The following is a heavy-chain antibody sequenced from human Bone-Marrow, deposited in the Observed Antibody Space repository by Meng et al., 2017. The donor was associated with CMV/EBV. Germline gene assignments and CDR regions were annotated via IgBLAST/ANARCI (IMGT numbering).Heavy chain of an antibody. Sequence: SETLSLTCTVSGGSISSYYWSWIRQPPGKGLEWIGYIYYSRSTNYNPSLKSRVTISVDTSKNQFSLKLSSVTAADTAVYYCARVGRAAQYYFDYWGQGTLVTVSS. CDR2: IYYSRST. CDR1: GGSISSYY. V-gene: IGHV4-59*01. D-gene: IGHD6-6*01. CDR3: ARVGRAAQYYFDY. J-gene: IGHJ4*02.